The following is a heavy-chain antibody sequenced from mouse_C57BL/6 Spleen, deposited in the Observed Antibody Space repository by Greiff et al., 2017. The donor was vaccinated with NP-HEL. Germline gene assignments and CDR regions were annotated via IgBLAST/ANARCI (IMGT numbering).Heavy chain of an antibody. Sequence: EVQLQQSGPELVKPGASVKISCKASGYSFTGYCMNWVKQSPEQSLEWIGEINPSTGGTNYNQKFKAKATLTVDKSSSTAYMHISSLTSEDSAVYYCAIECSTHCYFDDWGTGTTVTVSS. CDR3: AIECSTHCYFDD. V-gene: IGHV1-42*01. J-gene: IGHJ1*03. CDR2: INPSTGGT. D-gene: IGHD6-5*01. CDR1: GYSFTGYC.